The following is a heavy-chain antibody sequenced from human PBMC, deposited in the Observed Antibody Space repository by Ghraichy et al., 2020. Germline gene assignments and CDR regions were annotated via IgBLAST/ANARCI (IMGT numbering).Heavy chain of an antibody. Sequence: SETLSLTCAVYGGSFSGYYWSWIRQPPGKGLEWIGEINHSGSTNYNPSLKSRVTISVDTSKNQFSLKLSSVTAADTAVYYCARVYGGNSEDAFDIWGQGTMVTVSS. CDR3: ARVYGGNSEDAFDI. J-gene: IGHJ3*02. D-gene: IGHD4-23*01. V-gene: IGHV4-34*01. CDR2: INHSGST. CDR1: GGSFSGYY.